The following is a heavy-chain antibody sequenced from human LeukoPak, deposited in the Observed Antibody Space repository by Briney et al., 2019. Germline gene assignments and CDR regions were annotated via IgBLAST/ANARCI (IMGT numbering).Heavy chain of an antibody. CDR1: GYTFTGYY. V-gene: IGHV1-2*06. D-gene: IGHD5-18*01. CDR2: INPNSGGT. J-gene: IGHJ4*02. CDR3: ARIIVTATGLRPTTSTDY. Sequence: ASVKVSCKASGYTFTGYYMHWVRQAPGQGLEWMGRINPNSGGTNYAQKFQGRVTMTRDTSISTAYMELSRLRSDDTAVYYCARIIVTATGLRPTTSTDYWGQGTLVTVSS.